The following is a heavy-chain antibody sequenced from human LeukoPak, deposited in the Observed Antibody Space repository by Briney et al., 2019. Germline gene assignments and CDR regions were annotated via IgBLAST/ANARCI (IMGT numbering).Heavy chain of an antibody. Sequence: GRSLRLSCAASGFTFSSYGMHWVRQAPGKGLERVAVIWYDGSNKYYADSVKGRFTISRDNSKNTLYLQMNSLRAEDTAVYYCAGPDCSGGSCYSAYYYYYGMDVWGQGTTVTVSS. V-gene: IGHV3-33*01. CDR3: AGPDCSGGSCYSAYYYYYGMDV. CDR2: IWYDGSNK. CDR1: GFTFSSYG. D-gene: IGHD2-15*01. J-gene: IGHJ6*02.